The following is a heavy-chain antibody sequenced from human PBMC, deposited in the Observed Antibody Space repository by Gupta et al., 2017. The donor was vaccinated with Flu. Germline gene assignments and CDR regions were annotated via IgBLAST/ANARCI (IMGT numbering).Heavy chain of an antibody. Sequence: QVQLVESGGGVVQPGRSLRLSCAASGFTFSSYGMHWVRQAPGKGLEWVAVIWYDGSNKYYADSVKGRFTISRDNSKNTLYLQMNSLRAEDTAVYYCARDKVGATKYYYYYYGMDVWGQGTTVTVSS. J-gene: IGHJ6*02. V-gene: IGHV3-33*01. D-gene: IGHD1-26*01. CDR2: IWYDGSNK. CDR3: ARDKVGATKYYYYYYGMDV. CDR1: GFTFSSYG.